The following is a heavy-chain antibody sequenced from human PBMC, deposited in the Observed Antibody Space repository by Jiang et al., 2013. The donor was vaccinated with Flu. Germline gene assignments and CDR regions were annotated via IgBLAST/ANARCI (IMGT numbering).Heavy chain of an antibody. CDR1: GGSISSSSYY. Sequence: GGSISSSSYYWGWIRQPPGKGLEWIGSIYYSGSTYYNPSLKSRVTISVDTSKNQFSLKLSSVTAADTAVYYCARHPYDILTGYYMFDYWGPGNPGHRLL. D-gene: IGHD3-9*01. CDR2: IYYSGST. CDR3: ARHPYDILTGYYMFDY. V-gene: IGHV4-39*01. J-gene: IGHJ4*02.